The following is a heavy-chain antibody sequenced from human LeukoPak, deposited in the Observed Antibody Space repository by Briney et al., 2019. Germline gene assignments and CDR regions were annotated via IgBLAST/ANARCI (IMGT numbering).Heavy chain of an antibody. Sequence: GASVKVSCKASGYTFTSYYMHWVRQAPGQGLEWMGIINPSGGSTSYAQKFQGRVTTTRDTSTSTVYMELSSLRSEDTAVYYCARARAFLTMIAPNDYWGQGTLVTVSS. CDR3: ARARAFLTMIAPNDY. CDR1: GYTFTSYY. CDR2: INPSGGST. D-gene: IGHD3-22*01. V-gene: IGHV1-46*01. J-gene: IGHJ4*02.